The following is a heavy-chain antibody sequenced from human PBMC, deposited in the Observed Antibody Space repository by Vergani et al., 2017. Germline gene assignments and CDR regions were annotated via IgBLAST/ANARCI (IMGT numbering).Heavy chain of an antibody. V-gene: IGHV1-24*01. J-gene: IGHJ6*02. Sequence: QVQLVQSGSEVRKPGASVKVSCQVSGYSLTELTIHWVRQAPGKGLEWMGGFDPEHGEVTFAHHIQGRVTMTEDRSTDTAYMELSSLRPEDTAVYYCARDQCGGDCYPYYNYGVDVWGQGTTVTVSS. CDR1: GYSLTELT. CDR2: FDPEHGEV. CDR3: ARDQCGGDCYPYYNYGVDV. D-gene: IGHD2-21*02.